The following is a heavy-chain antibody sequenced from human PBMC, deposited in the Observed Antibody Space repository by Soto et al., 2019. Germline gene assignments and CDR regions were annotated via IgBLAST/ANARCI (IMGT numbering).Heavy chain of an antibody. CDR1: VYTFTSYD. CDR2: MNPNSGNT. J-gene: IGHJ4*02. Sequence: XSVKVSCKASVYTFTSYDINWVRQATGQGPEWMGWMNPNSGNTGYAQKFQGRVTMTRSTSISTAYMELSSLRSDDTAVYYCAHRPGLDWDGEQEHYYDSLGHSFDSWGPGTLVTVSS. D-gene: IGHD3-22*01. CDR3: AHRPGLDWDGEQEHYYDSLGHSFDS. V-gene: IGHV1-8*01.